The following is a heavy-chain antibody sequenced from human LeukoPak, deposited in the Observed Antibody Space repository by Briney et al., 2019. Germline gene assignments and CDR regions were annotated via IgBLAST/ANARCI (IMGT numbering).Heavy chain of an antibody. D-gene: IGHD3-9*01. V-gene: IGHV3-9*01. Sequence: QPGGSLRLSCAASGLTFDDYAMHWVRQVPGKGLEWVSGISWHSGTIGYADSVKGRFTISRDNAKNSLSLQMNSLRPEDTALYYCTKDIRPLAGYPDAFDIWGQGTMVTVSS. CDR1: GLTFDDYA. CDR3: TKDIRPLAGYPDAFDI. J-gene: IGHJ3*02. CDR2: ISWHSGTI.